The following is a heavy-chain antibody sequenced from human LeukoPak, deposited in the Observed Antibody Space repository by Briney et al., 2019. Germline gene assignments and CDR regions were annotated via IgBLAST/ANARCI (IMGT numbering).Heavy chain of an antibody. Sequence: PGGSLRLYCAASGFTFSSYAMSWGRQGLGIGPEWVSAISGSGGSTYYADSVKGRFTISRDNSKSTLLLQMNSLRAEDTAVYYCAKVKYSSSRSAFDIWGQGTMVTVSS. D-gene: IGHD6-13*01. J-gene: IGHJ3*02. CDR2: ISGSGGST. CDR3: AKVKYSSSRSAFDI. CDR1: GFTFSSYA. V-gene: IGHV3-23*01.